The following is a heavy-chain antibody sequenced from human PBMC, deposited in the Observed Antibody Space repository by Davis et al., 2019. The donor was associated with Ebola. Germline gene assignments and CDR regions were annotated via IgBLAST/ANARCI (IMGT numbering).Heavy chain of an antibody. CDR1: GGSFSGYY. CDR3: ARRGTSSWYAGWFDP. J-gene: IGHJ5*02. D-gene: IGHD6-13*01. V-gene: IGHV4-34*01. Sequence: MPSETLSLTCAVYGGSFSGYYWSWIRQPPGKGLEWIGEINHSGSTNYSPSLKSRVTISVDTSKNQFSLKLSSVTAADTAMYYCARRGTSSWYAGWFDPWGQGTLVTVSS. CDR2: INHSGST.